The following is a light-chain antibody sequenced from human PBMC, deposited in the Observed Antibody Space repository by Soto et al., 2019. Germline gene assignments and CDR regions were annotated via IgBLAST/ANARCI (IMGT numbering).Light chain of an antibody. Sequence: DIQMTQSPSPLSASVGDRVPITCRASQSISSWLAWYQQKPGKAPKLLIYKASSLESGVPSRFSGSGSGTEFTLTISSLQPDDFATYYCQQYNSYSATFGQGTKVDTK. J-gene: IGKJ1*01. CDR1: QSISSW. V-gene: IGKV1-5*03. CDR2: KAS. CDR3: QQYNSYSAT.